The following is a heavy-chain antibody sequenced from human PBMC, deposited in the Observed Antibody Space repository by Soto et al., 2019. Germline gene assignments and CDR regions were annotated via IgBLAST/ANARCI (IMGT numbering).Heavy chain of an antibody. Sequence: PSETLSLTCAVSGGSISSSNWWSWVRQPPGKGLEWIGEIYHSGSTNYNPSLKSRVTISVDKSKNQFSLKLSSVTAADTAVYYCASRGYSYGWYYFDYWGQGTLVTVPQ. D-gene: IGHD5-18*01. CDR3: ASRGYSYGWYYFDY. V-gene: IGHV4-4*02. CDR1: GGSISSSNW. J-gene: IGHJ4*02. CDR2: IYHSGST.